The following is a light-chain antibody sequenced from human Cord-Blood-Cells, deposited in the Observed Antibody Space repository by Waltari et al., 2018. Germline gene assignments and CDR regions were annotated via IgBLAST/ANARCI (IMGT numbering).Light chain of an antibody. V-gene: IGLV1-47*01. CDR1: SSNIGRNY. J-gene: IGLJ3*02. CDR3: AAWDDSLSGRV. CDR2: RNN. Sequence: QSVLTQPPSASGTPGQRVTISCSGSSSNIGRNYVYWYQQLPGTAPKLLIYRNNQRPSGVPDRFSGSKSGTSASLAISGLQSEDEADYYCAAWDDSLSGRVFGGGTKLTVL.